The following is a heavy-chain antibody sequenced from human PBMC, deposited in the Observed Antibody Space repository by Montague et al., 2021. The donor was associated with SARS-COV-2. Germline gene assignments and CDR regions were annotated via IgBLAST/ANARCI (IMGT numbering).Heavy chain of an antibody. V-gene: IGHV4-39*02. J-gene: IGHJ3*02. CDR3: ARRGRKLLPVATTIGGFDI. Sequence: SDTLSLTCTVSGGSISSSNYYWDWIRQPPGKGLEWIGSIXDSXSTYYNPSLKSRVTISVDTSKNHFSLKLSSVTAADTAVYYCARRGRKLLPVATTIGGFDIWGQGTMVTVSS. CDR1: GGSISSSNYY. CDR2: IXDSXST. D-gene: IGHD5-12*01.